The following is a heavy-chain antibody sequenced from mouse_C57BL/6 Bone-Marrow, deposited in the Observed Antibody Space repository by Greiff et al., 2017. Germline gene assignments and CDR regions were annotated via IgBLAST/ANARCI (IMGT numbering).Heavy chain of an antibody. CDR1: GYTFTSYT. J-gene: IGHJ4*01. Sequence: VQRVESGAELARPGASVKMSCKASGYTFTSYTMHWVKQRPGQGLEWIGYINPSSGYTKYNQKFKDKATLTADKSSSTAYMQLSSLTSEDSAVYYCARYDYDKGGHYYAMDYWGQGTSVTVSS. CDR2: INPSSGYT. V-gene: IGHV1-4*01. D-gene: IGHD2-4*01. CDR3: ARYDYDKGGHYYAMDY.